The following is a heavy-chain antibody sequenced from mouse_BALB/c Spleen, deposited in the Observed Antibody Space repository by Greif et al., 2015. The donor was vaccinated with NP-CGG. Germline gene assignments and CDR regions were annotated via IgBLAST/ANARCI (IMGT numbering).Heavy chain of an antibody. J-gene: IGHJ4*01. D-gene: IGHD1-2*01. CDR3: ARDQAATNYYSMDY. CDR1: GFTFTDYY. CDR2: IRNKANGYTT. Sequence: EVQLVESGGGLVQPGGSLRLSCATSGFTFTDYYMSWVRQPPGKALEWLGFIRNKANGYTTEYSASVKGRSTISRDNSQSILYLQMNTLRAEDSATYYCARDQAATNYYSMDYWGQGTSVTVSS. V-gene: IGHV7-3*02.